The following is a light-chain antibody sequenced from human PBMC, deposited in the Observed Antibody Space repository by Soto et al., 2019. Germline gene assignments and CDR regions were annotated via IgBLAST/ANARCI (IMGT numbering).Light chain of an antibody. CDR1: QGISSW. V-gene: IGKV1-12*01. CDR3: QPATSFPLT. CDR2: AAS. J-gene: IGKJ4*01. Sequence: DIQMTQSPSSVSASVGDRVTITCRTSQGISSWLAWYQQKPGQAPKLLIYAASILQSGVPSRFSGSGSGTDFPLTTSTLQPEDFATYYCQPATSFPLTFGGGTKVEIK.